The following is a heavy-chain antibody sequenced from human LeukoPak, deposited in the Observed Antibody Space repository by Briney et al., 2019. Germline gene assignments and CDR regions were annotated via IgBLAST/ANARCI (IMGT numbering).Heavy chain of an antibody. Sequence: ASVKVSCKASGYTFTGYYMHWVRQAPGQGLEWMGWINPNSGGTNYAQKFQGRVTMTRDTSISTAYMELSRLRSDDTAVYYCAXXCSSTSCYVGFDPWGQGTLVTVSS. CDR2: INPNSGGT. V-gene: IGHV1-2*02. CDR3: AXXCSSTSCYVGFDP. J-gene: IGHJ5*02. D-gene: IGHD2-2*01. CDR1: GYTFTGYY.